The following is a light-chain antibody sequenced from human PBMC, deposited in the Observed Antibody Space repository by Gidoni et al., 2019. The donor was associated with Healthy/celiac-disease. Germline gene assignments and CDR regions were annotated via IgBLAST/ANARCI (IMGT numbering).Light chain of an antibody. CDR3: LQYYDTVLT. V-gene: IGKV4-1*01. Sequence: DIVMTQSPDSLAVSLGERATINCKSSQSALYSSNNKNYLAWYQQKAGQPPNLLIYWASARESGVPDRFSGSGSGTDFTLTISSLQAEDVAVYYCLQYYDTVLTFGGGTKVEIK. CDR2: WAS. CDR1: QSALYSSNNKNY. J-gene: IGKJ4*01.